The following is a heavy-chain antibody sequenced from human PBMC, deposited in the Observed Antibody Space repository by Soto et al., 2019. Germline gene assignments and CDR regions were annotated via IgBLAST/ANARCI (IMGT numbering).Heavy chain of an antibody. J-gene: IGHJ4*02. CDR2: TYYRSKWYN. V-gene: IGHV6-1*01. CDR3: ARDLEQQLGYFDY. CDR1: GDRVSSNSAA. Sequence: SQTLSLTCAISGDRVSSNSAAWTWIRQSPSRGLEWLGRTYYRSKWYNDYAVSVKTRTTINPDTSKNQFSLQLNSVTPEDTAVYYCARDLEQQLGYFDYWGQGTLVTVSS. D-gene: IGHD6-13*01.